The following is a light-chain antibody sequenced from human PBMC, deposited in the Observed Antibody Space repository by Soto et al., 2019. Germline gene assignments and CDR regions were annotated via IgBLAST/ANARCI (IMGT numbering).Light chain of an antibody. V-gene: IGKV3-20*01. CDR3: QHYGNSPPSVT. CDR1: QSISSDY. Sequence: EIVLTQSSGTLFLSPGERATLSCRASQSISSDYLVWYQQKPGQAPRLLIYGASSRATGIPDRFSGSGSGTDFTLTINRLEPEDFAVYYCQHYGNSPPSVTFGPGTKVDI. J-gene: IGKJ3*01. CDR2: GAS.